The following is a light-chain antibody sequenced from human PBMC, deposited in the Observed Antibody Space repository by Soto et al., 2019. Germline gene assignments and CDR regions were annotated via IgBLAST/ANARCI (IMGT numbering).Light chain of an antibody. CDR1: QDIGDL. CDR2: AAS. V-gene: IGKV1-12*01. CDR3: QQLRMYPST. J-gene: IGKJ4*01. Sequence: PSSVSASVGDRVSITCRASQDIGDLLAWYQQKPGKAPKLLVYAASSLQSGVPSRFSGRGSGTDFALTITSLQAEEFATYYCQQLRMYPSTFGGGTKGDI.